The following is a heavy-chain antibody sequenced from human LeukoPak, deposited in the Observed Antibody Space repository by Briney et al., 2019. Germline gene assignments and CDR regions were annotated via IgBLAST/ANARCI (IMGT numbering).Heavy chain of an antibody. V-gene: IGHV3-23*01. D-gene: IGHD4-17*01. J-gene: IGHJ5*02. Sequence: GGSLRLSCAASGFTFSSYAMSWVRQAPGKGLEWVSAISGSGGSTYYADSVKGRSTISRDNSKNTLYLQMNSLRTEDTAVYYCAKDPTDYGRGSWFDPWGQGTLVTVSS. CDR2: ISGSGGST. CDR1: GFTFSSYA. CDR3: AKDPTDYGRGSWFDP.